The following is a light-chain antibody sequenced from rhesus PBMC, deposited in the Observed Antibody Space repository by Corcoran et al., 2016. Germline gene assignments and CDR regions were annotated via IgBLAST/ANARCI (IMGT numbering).Light chain of an antibody. CDR2: YAS. Sequence: DIQMTQSPSSLSASVGDRVTITCRASQGINSVLNWYQQKPGKAPKLLIDYASPLERGVPSRWIGSGSGTEFTLISSNLQPEDFATYYCPQYTNIPWTSSQGTKVELK. J-gene: IGKJ1*01. V-gene: IGKV1-32*01. CDR3: PQYTNIPWT. CDR1: QGINSV.